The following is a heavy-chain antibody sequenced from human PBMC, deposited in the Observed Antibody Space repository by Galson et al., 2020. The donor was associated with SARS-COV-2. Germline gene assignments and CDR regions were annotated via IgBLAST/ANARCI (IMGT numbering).Heavy chain of an antibody. CDR3: ARDSGSYFFDF. J-gene: IGHJ4*02. V-gene: IGHV1-2*02. CDR1: GYTFTDKY. D-gene: IGHD1-26*01. CDR2: INPKSGDT. Sequence: GESLKISCKASGYTFTDKYMHWVRQAPGQGPECMGWINPKSGDTNYAQKFLGRITMTRDMSISTVYMELTSLRSDDTAVYYCARDSGSYFFDFWGQGTLVTVPS.